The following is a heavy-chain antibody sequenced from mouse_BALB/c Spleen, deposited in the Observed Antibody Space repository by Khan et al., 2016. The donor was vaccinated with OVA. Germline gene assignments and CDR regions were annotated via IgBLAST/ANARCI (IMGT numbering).Heavy chain of an antibody. CDR1: GFSLTSYG. J-gene: IGHJ4*01. D-gene: IGHD2-3*01. V-gene: IGHV2-9*02. CDR3: ARFYEPYYAMDY. Sequence: VQLQESGPGLVAPSQSLSITCTVSGFSLTSYGVNWVRQPPGKGLEWLGVIWAGGSTNYNSALMSRLSISKDNSKSQVFLKMNSLQPDDTAMYSCARFYEPYYAMDYWGQGTSVTVSS. CDR2: IWAGGST.